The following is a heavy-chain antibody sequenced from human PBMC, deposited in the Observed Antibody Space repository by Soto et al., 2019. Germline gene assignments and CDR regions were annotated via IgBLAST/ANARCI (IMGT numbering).Heavy chain of an antibody. V-gene: IGHV1-18*01. D-gene: IGHD3-10*01. CDR3: ARCSDVLLGFGEPGNYYGMDV. Sequence: QVQLVQSGAEVKKPGASVKVSCKASGYTFTSYGISWVRQAPGQGLEWMGWISAYNGNTNYAQKLQGRVTMTTDTATSTAYVELRSLRSDDTAVYYCARCSDVLLGFGEPGNYYGMDVWGQGTTVTVSS. CDR2: ISAYNGNT. J-gene: IGHJ6*02. CDR1: GYTFTSYG.